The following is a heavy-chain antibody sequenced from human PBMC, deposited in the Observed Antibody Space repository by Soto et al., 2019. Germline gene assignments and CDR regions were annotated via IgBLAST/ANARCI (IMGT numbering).Heavy chain of an antibody. V-gene: IGHV5-10-1*01. CDR1: GYSFTSYW. D-gene: IGHD3-10*01. Sequence: EVQLVQSGAEVKKPGESLRISCKGSGYSFTSYWISWVREMPGKGLEWMGRIDPSDSYTNYSPSFQGHVTISADKSISTAYLQWSSLMASDTAMYYCARWGGSGIYFDWYFDLWGRGTLVTVSS. CDR2: IDPSDSYT. CDR3: ARWGGSGIYFDWYFDL. J-gene: IGHJ2*01.